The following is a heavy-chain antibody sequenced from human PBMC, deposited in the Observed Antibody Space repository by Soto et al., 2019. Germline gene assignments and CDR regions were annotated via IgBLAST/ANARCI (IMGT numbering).Heavy chain of an antibody. CDR3: ARRDYLFDY. D-gene: IGHD4-17*01. Sequence: SETLSLTCAFYGLSFSGYYWSWIRQPPGKGLEWIGEINHSGSTNYNPSLKSRVTISVDTSKNQFSLKLSSVTAADTAVYYCARRDYLFDYWGQGTLVTVSS. V-gene: IGHV4-34*01. CDR1: GLSFSGYY. CDR2: INHSGST. J-gene: IGHJ4*02.